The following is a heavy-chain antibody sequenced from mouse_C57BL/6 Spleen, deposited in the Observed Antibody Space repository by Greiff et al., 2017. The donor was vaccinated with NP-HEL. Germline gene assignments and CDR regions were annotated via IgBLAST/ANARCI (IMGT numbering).Heavy chain of an antibody. J-gene: IGHJ3*01. V-gene: IGHV1-80*01. D-gene: IGHD2-2*01. CDR2: IYPGDGDT. CDR1: GYAFSSYW. CDR3: ARRGGYDEWFAY. Sequence: VQLQQSGAELVKPGASVKISCKASGYAFSSYWMNWVMQRPGKGLEWIGQIYPGDGDTNYNGKFKGKATLTADKSSSTAYMQLSSLTSEDPAVYFCARRGGYDEWFAYWGQGTLVTVSA.